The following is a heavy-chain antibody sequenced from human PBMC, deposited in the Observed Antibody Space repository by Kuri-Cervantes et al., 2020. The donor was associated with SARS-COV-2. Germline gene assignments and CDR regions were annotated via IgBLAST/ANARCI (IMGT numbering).Heavy chain of an antibody. D-gene: IGHD3-3*01. V-gene: IGHV3-13*03. CDR1: GFTFSSYD. CDR3: ARDHQYYDFWSGYFGTEGNYYYYYMDV. CDR2: IGTAGDT. J-gene: IGHJ6*03. Sequence: LSLTCAACGFTFSSYDMHWVRQATGKGLEWVSAIGTAGDTYYPGSVKGQFTISRENAKNSLYLQMNSLRAGDTAVYYCARDHQYYDFWSGYFGTEGNYYYYYMDVWGKGTTVTVSS.